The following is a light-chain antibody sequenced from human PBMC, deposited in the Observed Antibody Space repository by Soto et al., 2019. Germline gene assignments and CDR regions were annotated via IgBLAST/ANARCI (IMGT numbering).Light chain of an antibody. Sequence: DIQMTQFPSSLAASVGDRVTITCRASQDIDNYVAWYQQRPGKVPKLLIYHASTLQPGVPSRFSGRGSGTDCTLTISTLQPEDVSTYYCQTYYCAAFTFGPGTRVDIK. CDR2: HAS. V-gene: IGKV1-27*01. CDR3: QTYYCAAFT. J-gene: IGKJ3*01. CDR1: QDIDNY.